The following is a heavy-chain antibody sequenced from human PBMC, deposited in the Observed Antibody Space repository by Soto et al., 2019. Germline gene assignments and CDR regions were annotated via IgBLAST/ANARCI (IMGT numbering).Heavy chain of an antibody. CDR3: ARDNGNHRPTYYYYGMDV. J-gene: IGHJ6*02. CDR2: IIPIFGTA. CDR1: GGTFSSYA. V-gene: IGHV1-69*06. Sequence: ASVKVSCKASGGTFSSYAISWVRQAPGQGLEWMGGIIPIFGTANYAQKFQGRVTITADKSTSTAYMELSSLRSEDTAVYYCARDNGNHRPTYYYYGMDVWGQGTTVTVSS. D-gene: IGHD1-20*01.